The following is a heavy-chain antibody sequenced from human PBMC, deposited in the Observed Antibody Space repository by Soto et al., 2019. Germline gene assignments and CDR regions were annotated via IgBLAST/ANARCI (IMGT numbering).Heavy chain of an antibody. J-gene: IGHJ4*02. V-gene: IGHV3-21*01. CDR3: ARDRRDGYTFDY. CDR2: ISSSGSYI. D-gene: IGHD5-12*01. CDR1: GFTFSSYS. Sequence: EVQLVESGGGLVKPGGSLRLSCAASGFTFSSYSMNWVRQAPGKGLEWVSSISSSGSYIYYADSVKGRFTISRDNAKNSLYLQMNTLRAEDTAVYYCARDRRDGYTFDYWGQGTLVTVSS.